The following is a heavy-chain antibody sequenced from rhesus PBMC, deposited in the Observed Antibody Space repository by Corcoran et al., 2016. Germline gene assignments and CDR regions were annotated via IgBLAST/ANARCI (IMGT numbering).Heavy chain of an antibody. CDR3: AKYSSSLNWYFDL. CDR2: IYFSGGGN. CDR1: GCSISDDYH. D-gene: IGHD6-43*01. J-gene: IGHJ2*01. Sequence: QVQLQESGPGLVKPSETLSLTCAVSGCSISDDYHWNWIRQPPGTGLEWIGYIYFSGGGNNYNPSLKNRVNISIDTSKNQFSLKMSSVTAADTAVYYCAKYSSSLNWYFDLWGPGTPITISS. V-gene: IGHV4-106*01.